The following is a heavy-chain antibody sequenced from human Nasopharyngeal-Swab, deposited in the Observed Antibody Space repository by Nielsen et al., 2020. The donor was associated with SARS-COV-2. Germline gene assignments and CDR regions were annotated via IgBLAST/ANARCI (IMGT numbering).Heavy chain of an antibody. CDR1: GYTFTSYG. V-gene: IGHV1-18*01. Sequence: SVKVSCKASGYTFTSYGITWVRQAPGQGLEWMGWISPYNGNTNYAQKLQGRVTMTTDTSTSTAYMELRSLRSDDTAVYYCARVIAAAANEGLDYWGQGTLVTVSS. D-gene: IGHD6-13*01. CDR3: ARVIAAAANEGLDY. J-gene: IGHJ4*02. CDR2: ISPYNGNT.